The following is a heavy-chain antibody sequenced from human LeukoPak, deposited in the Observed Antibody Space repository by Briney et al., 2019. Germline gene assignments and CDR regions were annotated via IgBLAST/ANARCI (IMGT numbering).Heavy chain of an antibody. CDR2: IIPIFGTA. V-gene: IGHV1-69*06. J-gene: IGHJ5*02. CDR3: ARADFDWSTRFDP. Sequence: SVKVSCKASGGTFSSYAISWVRQAPGQGLEWMGGIIPIFGTANYAQKFQGRVTITADKSTSTAYMELSSLRSEDTAVYYCARADFDWSTRFDPWGQGTLVTVSS. D-gene: IGHD3-9*01. CDR1: GGTFSSYA.